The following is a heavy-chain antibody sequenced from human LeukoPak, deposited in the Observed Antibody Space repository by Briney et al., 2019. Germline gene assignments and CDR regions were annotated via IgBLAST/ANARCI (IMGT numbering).Heavy chain of an antibody. CDR3: VRGEVTYSLDY. CDR1: GFTFSSYE. J-gene: IGHJ4*02. Sequence: GGSLRLSCSASGFTFSSYEMNWVRQAPGKGLEWVSGINWNGDSTNYADSVKGRFTISRDKAKTSLFLQMNSLRVDDTALYYCVRGEVTYSLDYWGQGTLVIVSA. CDR2: INWNGDST. V-gene: IGHV3-20*04. D-gene: IGHD2-15*01.